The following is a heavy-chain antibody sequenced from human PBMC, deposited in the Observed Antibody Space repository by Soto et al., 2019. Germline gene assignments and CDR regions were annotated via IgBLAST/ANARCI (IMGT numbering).Heavy chain of an antibody. CDR3: ARSEDNPPYNWFDP. J-gene: IGHJ5*02. CDR2: IYYSGST. Sequence: TLSLPYTVCGGSIRSGGDYWSSIRQHPGKGLEWIGYIYYSGSTYYNPSLKSRVTISVDTSKNQFSLKLSSVTAADTAVYYCARSEDNPPYNWFDPWGQGTLVTVSS. V-gene: IGHV4-31*03. CDR1: GGSIRSGGDY. D-gene: IGHD1-20*01.